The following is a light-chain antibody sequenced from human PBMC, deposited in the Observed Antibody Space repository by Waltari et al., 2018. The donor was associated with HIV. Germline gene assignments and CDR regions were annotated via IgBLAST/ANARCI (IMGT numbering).Light chain of an antibody. V-gene: IGLV3-1*01. CDR1: KLGDKY. Sequence: SYELTQPPSVSVSPGQTASITCSGDKLGDKYACWYQQKPGQSPVLVIYQDSKRPSGIPERFSGSNSWKTATLTISGTQAMDEADYYCQAWDSSTVVFGGGTKLTVL. J-gene: IGLJ2*01. CDR2: QDS. CDR3: QAWDSSTVV.